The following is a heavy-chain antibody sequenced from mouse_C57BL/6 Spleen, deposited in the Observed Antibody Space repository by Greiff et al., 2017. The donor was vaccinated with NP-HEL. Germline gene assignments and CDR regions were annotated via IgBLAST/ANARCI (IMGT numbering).Heavy chain of an antibody. CDR2: IYPGDGDT. CDR3: AREDGSSLFDY. V-gene: IGHV1-80*01. D-gene: IGHD1-1*01. CDR1: GYAFSSYW. Sequence: VQLQQSGAELVKPGASVKISCKASGYAFSSYWMNWVKQRPGKGLERIGQIYPGDGDTNYNGKFKGKATLTADKSSSTAVMQLSSLSSEDSAVYFCAREDGSSLFDYWGKGTTLTVSS. J-gene: IGHJ2*01.